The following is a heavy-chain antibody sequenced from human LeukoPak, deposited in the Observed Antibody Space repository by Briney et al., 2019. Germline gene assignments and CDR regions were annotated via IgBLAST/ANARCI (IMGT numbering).Heavy chain of an antibody. J-gene: IGHJ4*02. CDR2: IYSDGST. V-gene: IGHV3-53*01. CDR3: ANPRGHEFDY. D-gene: IGHD3-10*01. CDR1: GLTVSSNY. Sequence: GGSLRLSCEVSGLTVSSNYMSWVRQAPGKGLEWVSIIYSDGSTYYADSVKGRFTISRDHSKNTPYLQMNSLRAEDTAVYYCANPRGHEFDYWGQGTLVTVSS.